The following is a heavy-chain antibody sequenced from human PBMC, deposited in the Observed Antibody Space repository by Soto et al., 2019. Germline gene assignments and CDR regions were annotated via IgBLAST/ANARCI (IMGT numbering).Heavy chain of an antibody. CDR2: ISWNSGSI. CDR1: GFTFDDYA. V-gene: IGHV3-9*01. J-gene: IGHJ4*02. CDR3: AKDRRGLYYFDY. Sequence: ESGGGLVQPGRSLRLSCAASGFTFDDYAMHWVRQAPGKGLEWVSGISWNSGSIGYADSVKGRFTISRDNAKNSLYLQMNSLRAEDTALYYCAKDRRGLYYFDYWGQGTLVTVSS. D-gene: IGHD2-21*02.